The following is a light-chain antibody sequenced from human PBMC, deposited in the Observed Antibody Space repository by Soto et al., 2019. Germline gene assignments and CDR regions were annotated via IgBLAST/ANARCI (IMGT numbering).Light chain of an antibody. J-gene: IGKJ1*01. CDR3: QQYNNWPPWT. V-gene: IGKV3-15*01. CDR1: QSVSSN. Sequence: EIVMTQSPATLSVSPGERATLSCRASQSVSSNLAWYQQKPGQAPRLLIYGASTRATGIPASFSGSGSGTAFNLTIISLQSEDFAVDYCQQYNNWPPWTFGQGTKVEIK. CDR2: GAS.